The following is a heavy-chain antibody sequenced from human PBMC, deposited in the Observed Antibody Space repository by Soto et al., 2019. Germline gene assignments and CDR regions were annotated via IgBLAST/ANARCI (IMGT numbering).Heavy chain of an antibody. J-gene: IGHJ6*03. CDR2: INHSGST. CDR1: GVSFSGYY. V-gene: IGHV4-34*01. CDR3: ARGKVSADYYYMDV. Sequence: SETLSLTCAVHGVSFSGYYWSWIRQPPGKGLECIGEINHSGSTNYNPSLKSRVTISVDTSKNQFSLKLSSVTAADTAVYYCARGKVSADYYYMDVWGKGTTVTVS. D-gene: IGHD2-2*01.